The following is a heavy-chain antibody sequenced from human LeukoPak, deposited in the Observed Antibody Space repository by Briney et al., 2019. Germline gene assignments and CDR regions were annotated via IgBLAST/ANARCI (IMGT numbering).Heavy chain of an antibody. V-gene: IGHV1-8*01. J-gene: IGHJ6*03. CDR1: GYTFTSYD. D-gene: IGHD3-22*01. CDR3: ARGPNYDSSGYYFYYYYMDV. CDR2: MNPNSGNT. Sequence: ASVKVSCKASGYTFTSYDINWVRQATGQGLEWMGWMNPNSGNTGYAQKFQGRVTMTRNTSISTAYMELSSLRSEDTAVYYCARGPNYDSSGYYFYYYYMDVWGKGTTVTASS.